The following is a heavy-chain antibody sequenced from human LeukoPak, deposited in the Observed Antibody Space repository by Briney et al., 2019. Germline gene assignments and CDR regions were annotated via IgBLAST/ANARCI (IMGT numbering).Heavy chain of an antibody. Sequence: GGSLRLSCAASGFTFSSYTMNWVRQAPGEGLEWVSSIISSGAYIYYADSVKGRFTISRDNAKNSLYLQMNSLRAEDTAVYYCARDFGGYCSSTNCYLGHLDYWGQGTLVTVSS. D-gene: IGHD2-2*01. V-gene: IGHV3-21*03. CDR1: GFTFSSYT. CDR2: IISSGAYI. J-gene: IGHJ4*02. CDR3: ARDFGGYCSSTNCYLGHLDY.